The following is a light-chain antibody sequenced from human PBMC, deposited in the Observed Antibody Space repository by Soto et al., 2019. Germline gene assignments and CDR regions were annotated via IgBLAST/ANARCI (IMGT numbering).Light chain of an antibody. CDR2: DAS. CDR3: QQYGSAPQT. Sequence: EIVVTQSPGTLSLSPGERATLSCRASQSISSSYLAWYQQKPGQAPRLLIYDASSRVTGIPDRFSGSGSGTDFTLTISRLEPDDVAVYYCQQYGSAPQTLGQGTKVEI. CDR1: QSISSSY. J-gene: IGKJ1*01. V-gene: IGKV3-20*01.